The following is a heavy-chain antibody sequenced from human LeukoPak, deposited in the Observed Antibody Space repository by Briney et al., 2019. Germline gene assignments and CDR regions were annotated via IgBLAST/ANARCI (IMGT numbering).Heavy chain of an antibody. CDR2: MNPNSGNT. J-gene: IGHJ4*02. Sequence: ASVKVSCKAPGYTFTSYDINWVRQATGQGLEWMGWMNPNSGNTGYAQKFQGRVTMTRNTSISTAYMELSSLRSEDTAVYYCARSRRGGSKYYFDYWGQGTLVTVSS. D-gene: IGHD1-26*01. CDR3: ARSRRGGSKYYFDY. V-gene: IGHV1-8*01. CDR1: GYTFTSYD.